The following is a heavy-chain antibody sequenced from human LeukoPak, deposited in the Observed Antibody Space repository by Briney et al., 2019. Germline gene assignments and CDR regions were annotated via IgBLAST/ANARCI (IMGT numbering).Heavy chain of an antibody. CDR3: AREDGYNWNYGY. CDR1: GFTFSSYE. CDR2: ISSSGSTI. V-gene: IGHV3-48*03. D-gene: IGHD1-20*01. J-gene: IGHJ4*02. Sequence: GGSLRLSCAASGFTFSSYEMNWVRQAPGKGLEWVSYISSSGSTIYYADSVKGRFPISRDNAKNSLYLQMNSLRAEDTAVYYCAREDGYNWNYGYWGQGTLVTVSS.